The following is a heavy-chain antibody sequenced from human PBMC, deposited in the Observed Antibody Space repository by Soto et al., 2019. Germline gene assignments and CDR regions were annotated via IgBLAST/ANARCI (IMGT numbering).Heavy chain of an antibody. D-gene: IGHD6-19*01. Sequence: QVQLQGSGPGLVKPSETLSLTCTVSGASVTSGSYYWSWIRQPPGKGLEWIGYIYYSGSTNYNPSLKRRXXIXVXXSKNQFALKLSSVTAADTAVYYGARRQQWLYYFDYWGQGTLVTVSS. CDR1: GASVTSGSYY. CDR3: ARRQQWLYYFDY. J-gene: IGHJ4*02. V-gene: IGHV4-61*01. CDR2: IYYSGST.